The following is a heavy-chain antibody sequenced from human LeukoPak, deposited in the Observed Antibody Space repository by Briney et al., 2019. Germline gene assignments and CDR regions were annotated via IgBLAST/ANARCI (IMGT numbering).Heavy chain of an antibody. CDR1: GGSIRSSGGYY. V-gene: IGHV4-31*03. CDR2: IYYNGNT. J-gene: IGHJ4*02. Sequence: SQTLSLTCTVSGGSIRSSGGYYWSWIRQHPGKGLEWIGFIYYNGNTYYNPSLRSRVTTSVDTSKNQFSLKLSSVTAADTAVYYCASVTNNYFGYWGQGTLVTVSS. CDR3: ASVTNNYFGY. D-gene: IGHD4-11*01.